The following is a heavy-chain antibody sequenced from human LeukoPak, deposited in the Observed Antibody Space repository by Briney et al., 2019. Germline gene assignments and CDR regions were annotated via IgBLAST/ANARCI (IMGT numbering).Heavy chain of an antibody. CDR1: GYTFTNYA. CDR3: ARDPSLGSY. V-gene: IGHV1-3*01. Sequence: ASVKVSCKASGYTFTNYAMHWVRLAPGQRLEWMGWINGDNGNTESSQKFQGRVTITADNSTSTAYMELSSLRSEDTAVYYCARDPSLGSYWGQGTLVTVSS. D-gene: IGHD3-10*01. CDR2: INGDNGNT. J-gene: IGHJ4*02.